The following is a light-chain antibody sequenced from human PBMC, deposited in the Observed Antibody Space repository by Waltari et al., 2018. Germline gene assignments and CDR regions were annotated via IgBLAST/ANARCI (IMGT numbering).Light chain of an antibody. CDR3: LQHSGYPIT. CDR2: TAS. CDR1: QTVSPW. J-gene: IGKJ4*01. V-gene: IGKV1-5*01. Sequence: DIQMTQSPSTLSASVGDSVTITCRARQTVSPWLAWYQQKPGKAPKLLIYTASSLQSGVPSRFSGSGSGTEFTLTISSLQPEDFATYYCLQHSGYPITFGGGTKVEIK.